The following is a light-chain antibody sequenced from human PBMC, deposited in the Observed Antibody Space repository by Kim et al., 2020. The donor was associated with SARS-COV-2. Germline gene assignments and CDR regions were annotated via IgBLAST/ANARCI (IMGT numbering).Light chain of an antibody. Sequence: SYELTQPPSVSVPSGQTATITCSGDELGDKYVYWYQKKPGQSPVLVMYQNDKRPSGIPERFSGSNSGNTATLTISETPALDEAAYYCQTWDSSTGAFGGGTKLTVL. CDR2: QND. CDR3: QTWDSSTGA. J-gene: IGLJ3*02. V-gene: IGLV3-1*01. CDR1: ELGDKY.